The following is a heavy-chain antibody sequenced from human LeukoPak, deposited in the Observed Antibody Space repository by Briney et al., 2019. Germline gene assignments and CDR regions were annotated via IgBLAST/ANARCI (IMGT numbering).Heavy chain of an antibody. CDR3: AKDYPYYYGSGSYPGDAFDI. J-gene: IGHJ3*02. D-gene: IGHD3-10*01. CDR1: GYTFTSYG. Sequence: ASVKVSCKASGYTFTSYGISWVRQAPGQGLEWTGWISAYNGNTNYAQKLQGRVTMTTDTSTSTAYMELRSLRSDDTAVYYCAKDYPYYYGSGSYPGDAFDIWGQGTMVTVSS. V-gene: IGHV1-18*01. CDR2: ISAYNGNT.